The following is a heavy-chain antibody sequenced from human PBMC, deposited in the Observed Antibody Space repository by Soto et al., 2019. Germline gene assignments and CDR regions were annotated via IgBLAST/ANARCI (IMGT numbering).Heavy chain of an antibody. CDR1: GYSISSGYY. D-gene: IGHD2-21*01. V-gene: IGHV4-38-2*01. J-gene: IGHJ5*02. Sequence: SETLSLTCAVSGYSISSGYYWGWIRQPPGKGLEWIWSIYHSGSTYYNPSLKSRVTISVDTSKNQFSLKLSSVTAADTAVYYCARGQPASTVPFRMMFDPWGQGTLVTVSS. CDR2: IYHSGST. CDR3: ARGQPASTVPFRMMFDP.